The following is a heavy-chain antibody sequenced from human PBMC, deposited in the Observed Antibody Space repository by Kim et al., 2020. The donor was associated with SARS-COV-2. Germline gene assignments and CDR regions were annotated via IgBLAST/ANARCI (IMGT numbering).Heavy chain of an antibody. D-gene: IGHD3-22*01. CDR3: ARVNYVSPGGY. CDR2: K. J-gene: IGHJ4*02. V-gene: IGHV3-7*01. Sequence: KYYLESVKGRFTISRDNANNSVYLQMHSLRAEDTAVYYCARVNYVSPGGYWGQGTLVIVSS.